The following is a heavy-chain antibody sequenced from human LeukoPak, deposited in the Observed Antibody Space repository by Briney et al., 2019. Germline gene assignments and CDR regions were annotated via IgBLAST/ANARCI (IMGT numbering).Heavy chain of an antibody. Sequence: SETLSLTCTVSGGSISSGGYYWSWIRQPPGKGLEWIGYIYHSGSTYYNPSLKSRVTISVDRSKNQSSLKLSSVTAADTAVYYCARESSTIFEVVNRFDYWGQGTLVTVSS. V-gene: IGHV4-30-2*01. J-gene: IGHJ4*02. CDR1: GGSISSGGYY. D-gene: IGHD3-3*01. CDR3: ARESSTIFEVVNRFDY. CDR2: IYHSGST.